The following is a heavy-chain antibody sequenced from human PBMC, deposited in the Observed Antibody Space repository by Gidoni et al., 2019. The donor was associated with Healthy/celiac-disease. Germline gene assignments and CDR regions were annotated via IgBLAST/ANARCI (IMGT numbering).Heavy chain of an antibody. D-gene: IGHD6-19*01. CDR1: GFTFSSYG. J-gene: IGHJ4*02. Sequence: GESGGGVVQPGRSLRLSCAASGFTFSSYGMHWVRQAPGKGLEWVAVIWYDGSNKYYADSVKGRFTISRDNSKNTLYLQMNSLRAEDTAVYYCARDRQWLDVIDYWGQGTLVTVSS. V-gene: IGHV3-33*01. CDR3: ARDRQWLDVIDY. CDR2: IWYDGSNK.